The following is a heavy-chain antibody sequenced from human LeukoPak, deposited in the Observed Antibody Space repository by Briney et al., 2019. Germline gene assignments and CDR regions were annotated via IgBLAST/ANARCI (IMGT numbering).Heavy chain of an antibody. D-gene: IGHD2-2*01. V-gene: IGHV4-34*01. CDR2: INHSGST. J-gene: IGHJ5*02. CDR1: GGSFSGYY. Sequence: PSETLSLTCAVYGGSFSGYYWSWIRQPPGKGLEWIGEINHSGSTNYNPSLKSRVTISVDTSKNQFSLKLSSVTAADTVVYYCARDRVVVVPAARPNWFDPWGQGTLVTVSS. CDR3: ARDRVVVVPAARPNWFDP.